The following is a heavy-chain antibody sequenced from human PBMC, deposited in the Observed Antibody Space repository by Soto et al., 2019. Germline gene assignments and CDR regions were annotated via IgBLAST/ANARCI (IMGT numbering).Heavy chain of an antibody. Sequence: ASVKVSCKASGGTFSSYAISWVRQAPGQGLEWMGGIIPIFGTANYAQKFQGRVTITADKSASTAYMELSSLRSEDAAVYYCARELTGTPYYYYYGMDVWGQGTTVTVSS. D-gene: IGHD1-7*01. CDR3: ARELTGTPYYYYYGMDV. J-gene: IGHJ6*02. CDR1: GGTFSSYA. V-gene: IGHV1-69*06. CDR2: IIPIFGTA.